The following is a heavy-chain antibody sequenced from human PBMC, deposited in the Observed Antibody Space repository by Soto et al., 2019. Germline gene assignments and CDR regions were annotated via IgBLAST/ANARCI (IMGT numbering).Heavy chain of an antibody. D-gene: IGHD3-9*01. CDR3: EREGYYDIWTGNFDY. Sequence: GGSLRLSCAASGFTFSSYGMHWVRQAPGKGLEWVAVIWYDGSNKYYADSVKGRFTISRDNSKNTLYLQMNSLRAEDTAVYYFEREGYYDIWTGNFDYWGQGTLVTVSS. V-gene: IGHV3-33*01. CDR1: GFTFSSYG. J-gene: IGHJ4*02. CDR2: IWYDGSNK.